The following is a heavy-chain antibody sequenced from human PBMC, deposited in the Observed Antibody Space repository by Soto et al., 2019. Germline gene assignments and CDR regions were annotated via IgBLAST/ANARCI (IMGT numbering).Heavy chain of an antibody. V-gene: IGHV4-4*02. CDR3: ARAHCSGGSCYSVQHWFDP. Sequence: QVQLQESGPGLVKPSGTLSLTCAVSGGSISSSNWWSWVRQPPGKGLEGIGEMYHSGSTNHNPSLKRRVTISVAKSKNQFSLKLSSVTAADTAVYYCARAHCSGGSCYSVQHWFDPWGQGTLVTVSS. D-gene: IGHD2-15*01. CDR2: MYHSGST. J-gene: IGHJ5*02. CDR1: GGSISSSNW.